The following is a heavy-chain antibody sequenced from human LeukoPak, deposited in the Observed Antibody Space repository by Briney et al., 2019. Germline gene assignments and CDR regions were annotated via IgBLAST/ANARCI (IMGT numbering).Heavy chain of an antibody. D-gene: IGHD5-18*01. J-gene: IGHJ4*02. V-gene: IGHV1-69*04. CDR2: IIPILGIA. CDR3: ARVDTAMVIDY. Sequence: ASVKVSCRASGGTFSSYAISWVRQAPGQGLEWMGRIIPILGIANYAQKFQGRVTITADKSTSTAYMELSSLRSEDTAVYYCARVDTAMVIDYWGQGTLVTVSS. CDR1: GGTFSSYA.